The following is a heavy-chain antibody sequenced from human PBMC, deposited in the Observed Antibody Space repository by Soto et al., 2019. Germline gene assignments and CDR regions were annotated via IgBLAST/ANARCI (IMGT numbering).Heavy chain of an antibody. D-gene: IGHD6-19*01. CDR2: ISYDGSNK. V-gene: IGHV3-30*18. CDR3: AKAPLRGGWVDY. Sequence: GGSLRLSCAASGFTFSSYGMHWVRQAPGKGLEWVAVISYDGSNKYYADSVKGRFTISRDNSKNTLYLQMNSLRAEDTAVYYCAKAPLRGGWVDYWGQGTLVTSPQ. J-gene: IGHJ4*02. CDR1: GFTFSSYG.